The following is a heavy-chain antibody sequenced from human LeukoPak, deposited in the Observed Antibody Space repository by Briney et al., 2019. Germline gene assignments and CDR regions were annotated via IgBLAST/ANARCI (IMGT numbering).Heavy chain of an antibody. CDR3: ARHRVEITTPYCFDF. Sequence: SETLSLTCTVSGDSISSYYWSWLRQPPGKGLEWIGYIYYDGTTNYNPSLQSRVTRSLDTSENQFSLKLTSVTAADTAVYYCARHRVEITTPYCFDFWGQGTLVTVSP. D-gene: IGHD5-24*01. V-gene: IGHV4-59*08. J-gene: IGHJ4*02. CDR1: GDSISSYY. CDR2: IYYDGTT.